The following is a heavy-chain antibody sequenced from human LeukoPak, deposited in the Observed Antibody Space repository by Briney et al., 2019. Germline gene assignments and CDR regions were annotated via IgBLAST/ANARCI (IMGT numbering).Heavy chain of an antibody. CDR3: ASVVDYGGCGVLWFDY. CDR1: GGTFTSYA. D-gene: IGHD4-23*01. J-gene: IGHJ4*02. CDR2: IIPIFGTA. V-gene: IGHV1-69*05. Sequence: ASVKVSCKASGGTFTSYAISWVRQAPGQGLEWMGGIIPIFGTANYAQKFQGRVTSTTAESTSTAYMELSSRRSEATAAYYCASVVDYGGCGVLWFDYWGQGTLVTVSS.